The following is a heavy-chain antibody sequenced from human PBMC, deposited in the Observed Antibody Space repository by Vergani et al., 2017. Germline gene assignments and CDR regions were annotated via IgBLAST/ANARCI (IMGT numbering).Heavy chain of an antibody. J-gene: IGHJ6*02. CDR3: ASLLAGNGMDV. V-gene: IGHV1-69*04. D-gene: IGHD3-10*01. CDR1: GGTFSRYA. Sequence: QVQLVQSGAEVKKPGSSVKVSCKASGGTFSRYAISWVRQAPGQGLEWMGRIIPILGIANYAQKFQGRVTITADKSTSTAYMELSSLRSEDTAVYYCASLLAGNGMDVWGQGTTVTVSS. CDR2: IIPILGIA.